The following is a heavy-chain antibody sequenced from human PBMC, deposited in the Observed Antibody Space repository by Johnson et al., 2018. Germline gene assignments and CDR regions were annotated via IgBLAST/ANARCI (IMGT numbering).Heavy chain of an antibody. Sequence: QVQLQESGGGVVQPGRSLRLSCAASGFTFSSYAMHWVRQAPGKGLEWVALISYDGNDKFYADSVKGRFTISRDNSKNTLYVQMNSLRADDTAVYYCAKDQFDGAKLFHHWGQGTLGTVSS. CDR1: GFTFSSYA. CDR2: ISYDGNDK. CDR3: AKDQFDGAKLFHH. J-gene: IGHJ1*01. V-gene: IGHV3-30-3*01. D-gene: IGHD1-26*01.